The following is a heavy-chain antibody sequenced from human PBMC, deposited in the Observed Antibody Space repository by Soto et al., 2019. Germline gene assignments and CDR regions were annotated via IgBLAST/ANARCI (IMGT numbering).Heavy chain of an antibody. D-gene: IGHD5-12*01. J-gene: IGHJ4*02. V-gene: IGHV4-34*01. Sequence: SETLSLTCVVYGGSLSGYYWTWIRQPPGKGLEWIGEISHSSSTYYSPSLKSRVTISVDTSKNQFSLNLSSLTAADTAVYYCARGGGYGPFEYWGQGTLVTVSS. CDR3: ARGGGYGPFEY. CDR1: GGSLSGYY. CDR2: ISHSSST.